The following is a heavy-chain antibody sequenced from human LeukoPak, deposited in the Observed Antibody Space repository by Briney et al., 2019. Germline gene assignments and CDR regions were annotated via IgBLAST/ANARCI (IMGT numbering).Heavy chain of an antibody. J-gene: IGHJ3*02. V-gene: IGHV1-2*02. CDR1: GYTFTGYY. CDR2: INPNSVGT. D-gene: IGHD3-9*01. CDR3: ARDSKILRYFDWFRPDAFDI. Sequence: ASVKVSCKASGYTFTGYYMHWVRQAPGQGLEWMGWINPNSVGTNYAQKFQGRVTMTRDTSISTAYMELSRLRSDDTAVYYCARDSKILRYFDWFRPDAFDIWGQGTMVTVSS.